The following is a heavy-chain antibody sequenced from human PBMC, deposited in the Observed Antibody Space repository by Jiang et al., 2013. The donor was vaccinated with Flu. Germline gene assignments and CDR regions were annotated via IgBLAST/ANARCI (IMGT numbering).Heavy chain of an antibody. CDR3: ARTYYTYGTRIPPFDY. J-gene: IGHJ4*02. CDR2: IDWDDDK. Sequence: KPTQTLTLTCTFSDFSLTTPGMCVSWIRQPPGKALEWLALIDWDDDKFYNTSLKTRLTISKDTSKNQVALTMTNMDPEDTGTYYCARTYYTYGTRIPPFDYWGQGTLVTVSP. V-gene: IGHV2-70*01. CDR1: DFSLTTPGMC. D-gene: IGHD5-18*01.